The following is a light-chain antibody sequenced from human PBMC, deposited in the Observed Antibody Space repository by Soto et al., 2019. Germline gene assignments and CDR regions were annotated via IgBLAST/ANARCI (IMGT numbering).Light chain of an antibody. CDR1: SGHSSYT. Sequence: QSVLTQSSSASASLGSSVKLTCTLSSGHSSYTIAWHQQQPGKAPRYLMKLERSGSYNKGSGVPDRFSGSSSGADRYLTIYNLQSEDEADYYCETWDSNTFVVFGGGTKLTVL. CDR2: LERSGSY. CDR3: ETWDSNTFVV. V-gene: IGLV4-60*03. J-gene: IGLJ2*01.